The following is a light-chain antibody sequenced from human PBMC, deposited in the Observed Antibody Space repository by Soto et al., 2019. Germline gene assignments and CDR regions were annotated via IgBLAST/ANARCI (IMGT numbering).Light chain of an antibody. J-gene: IGLJ3*02. CDR2: DVS. CDR3: NSYTSSSNLV. CDR1: SSDVGGYNY. Sequence: SVLTQPPSPSGSPGQSVTISCTGNSSDVGGYNYVSWYQQHPGKAPKLLIYDVSNRPSVVSNRFSGSKSGNTASLTISGLQAEDEADYYCNSYTSSSNLVFGGGTKVTVL. V-gene: IGLV2-14*01.